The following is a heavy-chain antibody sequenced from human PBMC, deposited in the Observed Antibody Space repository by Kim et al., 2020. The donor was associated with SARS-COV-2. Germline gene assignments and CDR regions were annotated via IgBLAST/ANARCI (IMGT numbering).Heavy chain of an antibody. Sequence: GGSLRLSCTASGFTFGDYAMSWFRQAPGKGLEWVGFIRSKAYGGTTEYAASVKGRFTISRDDSKSIAYLQMNSLKTEDTAVYYCTSDPKYYYYGMDVCGHGTTVTVSS. J-gene: IGHJ6*02. CDR3: TSDPKYYYYGMDV. CDR1: GFTFGDYA. V-gene: IGHV3-49*03. CDR2: IRSKAYGGTT.